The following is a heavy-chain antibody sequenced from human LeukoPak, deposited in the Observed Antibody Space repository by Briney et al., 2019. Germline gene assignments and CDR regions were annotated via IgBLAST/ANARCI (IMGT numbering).Heavy chain of an antibody. D-gene: IGHD3-3*01. V-gene: IGHV1-8*01. CDR2: MNPNSGNT. Sequence: GASVKVSCKASGYTFTSYDINWVRQATGQGLEWMGWMNPNSGNTGYAQKFQGRVTMTRNTSISTAYMELSSLRSEDTAVYYCARGFFSDFWSGYLQTYYYGMDVWGQGTTVTVSS. J-gene: IGHJ6*02. CDR3: ARGFFSDFWSGYLQTYYYGMDV. CDR1: GYTFTSYD.